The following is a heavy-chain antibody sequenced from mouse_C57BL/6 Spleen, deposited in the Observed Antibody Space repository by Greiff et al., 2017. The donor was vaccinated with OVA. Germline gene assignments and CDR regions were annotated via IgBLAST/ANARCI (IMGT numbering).Heavy chain of an antibody. V-gene: IGHV1-55*01. D-gene: IGHD1-1*01. CDR3: ARDYYYGSSYGAMDY. Sequence: QVQLQQPGAELVRPGSSVKLSCKASGYTFTSYWMHWVKQRPIQGLEWIGDIYPGSGSTNYNEKFKSKATLTVDTSSSTAYMQLSSLTSEDSAVYYCARDYYYGSSYGAMDYWGQGTSVTVSS. CDR1: GYTFTSYW. J-gene: IGHJ4*01. CDR2: IYPGSGST.